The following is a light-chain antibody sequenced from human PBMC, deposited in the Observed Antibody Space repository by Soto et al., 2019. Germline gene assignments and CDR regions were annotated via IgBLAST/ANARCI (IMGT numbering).Light chain of an antibody. CDR1: QSVSTNY. V-gene: IGKV3D-20*01. Sequence: EIVLTQSPATLSLSRGERATLXXGASQSVSTNYLAWYQQKPGLAPRLXIYDASTRATGISDRFSGSGAGTDFTLTISRLEPEDFAVYYCQQYGSSPWTFGQGTKVDIK. CDR2: DAS. J-gene: IGKJ1*01. CDR3: QQYGSSPWT.